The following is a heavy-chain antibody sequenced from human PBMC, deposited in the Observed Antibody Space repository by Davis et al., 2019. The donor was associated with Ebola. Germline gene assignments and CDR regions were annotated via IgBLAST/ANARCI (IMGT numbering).Heavy chain of an antibody. CDR3: ARGPSRYCSGGSCRSYGMDV. D-gene: IGHD2-15*01. J-gene: IGHJ6*02. V-gene: IGHV4-39*07. CDR2: INHRGST. CDR1: GGSISSSSYY. Sequence: SETLSLTCTVSGGSISSSSYYWSWIRQPPGKGLEWIGEINHRGSTNYNPSLKSRVTITVDTSKNQFSLQLSSVTAADTAVYYCARGPSRYCSGGSCRSYGMDVWGQGTTVTVSS.